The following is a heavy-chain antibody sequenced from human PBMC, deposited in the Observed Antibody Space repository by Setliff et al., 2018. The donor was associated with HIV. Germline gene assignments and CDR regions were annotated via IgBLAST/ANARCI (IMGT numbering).Heavy chain of an antibody. D-gene: IGHD3-10*01. CDR3: LGESSAAFDI. Sequence: GGSLRLSCAASGFTFNKAWMNWVRQAPGKGLEWIARVKSERDGGTVDYAAPVKGRFTLSVDASGNTLYLQMNGLKTEDTAVYYCLGESSAAFDIWGQGTMVTVSS. CDR2: VKSERDGGTV. CDR1: GFTFNKAW. V-gene: IGHV3-15*07. J-gene: IGHJ3*02.